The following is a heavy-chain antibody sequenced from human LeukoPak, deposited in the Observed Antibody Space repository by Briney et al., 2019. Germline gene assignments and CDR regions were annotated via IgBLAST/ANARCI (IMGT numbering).Heavy chain of an antibody. V-gene: IGHV3-13*01. Sequence: GGSLRLSCAASGFTFSSYDMHWVRQATGKGLEWVSAIGTAGDTYYPGSVKGRFTISRDNSKSTLYLQMNSLRAEDTAVYYCAKDGQVGYYYYYMDVWGKGTTVTVSS. D-gene: IGHD1-26*01. CDR2: IGTAGDT. J-gene: IGHJ6*03. CDR1: GFTFSSYD. CDR3: AKDGQVGYYYYYMDV.